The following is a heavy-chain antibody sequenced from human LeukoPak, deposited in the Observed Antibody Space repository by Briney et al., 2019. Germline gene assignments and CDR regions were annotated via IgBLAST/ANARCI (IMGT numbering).Heavy chain of an antibody. V-gene: IGHV4-39*07. CDR2: IYHSGST. D-gene: IGHD2-15*01. CDR1: GGSMIRTDYY. CDR3: ARGGSRVNDAFDI. Sequence: SETLSLTCTVSGGSMIRTDYYWGWIRQPPGKGLEWIGSIYHSGSTYYNPSLKSRVSVSVDTSKSQFSLKLSSVTAADTAVYYCARGGSRVNDAFDIWGQGTMVTVSS. J-gene: IGHJ3*02.